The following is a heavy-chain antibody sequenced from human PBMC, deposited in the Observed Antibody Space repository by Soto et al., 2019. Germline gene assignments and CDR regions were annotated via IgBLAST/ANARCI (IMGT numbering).Heavy chain of an antibody. CDR2: IDWDDDK. V-gene: IGHV2-70*04. CDR1: GFSLSTNGMR. J-gene: IGHJ4*01. D-gene: IGHD6-19*01. Sequence: GPTLVNPTQTLTLTCTFSGFSLSTNGMRVSWIRQPPGKALEWLARIDWDDDKFYDTSLKSRLTISKDTSKNQVVLTMTNVDPVDTATYYCARIRTSSSGWFVFDYWGRGTLVTVSS. CDR3: ARIRTSSSGWFVFDY.